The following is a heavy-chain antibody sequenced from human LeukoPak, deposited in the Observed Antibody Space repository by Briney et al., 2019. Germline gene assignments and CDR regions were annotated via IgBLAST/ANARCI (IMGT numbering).Heavy chain of an antibody. CDR2: ISYDGSNK. J-gene: IGHJ3*02. CDR1: GFTFSSYA. D-gene: IGHD5-12*01. Sequence: GGSLRLSCAASGFTFSSYAMHWVRQAPGKGLEWVAVISYDGSNKYYADSVKGRFTISRDNSKNTLYLQMNSLRAEDTAVYYCATTAWIRAAILYAFDIWGQGTMVTVSS. V-gene: IGHV3-30-3*01. CDR3: ATTAWIRAAILYAFDI.